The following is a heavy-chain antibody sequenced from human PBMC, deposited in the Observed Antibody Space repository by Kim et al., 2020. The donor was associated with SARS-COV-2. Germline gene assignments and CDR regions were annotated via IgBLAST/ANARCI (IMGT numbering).Heavy chain of an antibody. CDR3: ASGSSSTTNYGMYV. V-gene: IGHV3-74*01. CDR2: VASDGSST. CDR1: GITFSNYW. Sequence: GGSLRLSYAASGITFSNYWMHWVRQAPGKGLVWVSRVASDGSSTSYADPVKGRFTISRDNAKNTLYLQMNSLRAEDTAVYYCASGSSSTTNYGMYVWGQG. D-gene: IGHD6-6*01. J-gene: IGHJ6*02.